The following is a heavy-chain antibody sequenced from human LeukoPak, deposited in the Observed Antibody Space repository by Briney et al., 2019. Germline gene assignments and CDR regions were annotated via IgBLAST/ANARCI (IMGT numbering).Heavy chain of an antibody. Sequence: SETLSLTWAVSVGSTRSYYWSWIRQPPGKGLEWIGYISDSGSTKYNPSLESRVTISVDTSKNQFSLKLTSVTAADTAVYYCARGGSNYDLLTGSYYFDFWGQGTLVTVSS. CDR2: ISDSGST. CDR1: VGSTRSYY. V-gene: IGHV4-59*01. J-gene: IGHJ4*02. D-gene: IGHD3-9*01. CDR3: ARGGSNYDLLTGSYYFDF.